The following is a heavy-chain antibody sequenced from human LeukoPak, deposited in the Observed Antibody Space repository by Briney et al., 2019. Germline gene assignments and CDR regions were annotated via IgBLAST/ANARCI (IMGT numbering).Heavy chain of an antibody. Sequence: ASVKVSCKASGYTFTGYYMHWVRQAPGQGLEWMGWINPNSGGTNYAQKSQGRVTMTSDTSISTAYMELTRLRSDDTALYYCARMDIVVVPAAHRDYWGQGTLVTVSS. V-gene: IGHV1-2*02. D-gene: IGHD2-2*03. CDR1: GYTFTGYY. CDR2: INPNSGGT. CDR3: ARMDIVVVPAAHRDY. J-gene: IGHJ4*02.